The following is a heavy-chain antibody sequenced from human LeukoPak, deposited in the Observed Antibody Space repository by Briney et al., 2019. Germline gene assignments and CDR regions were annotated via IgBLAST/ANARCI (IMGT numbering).Heavy chain of an antibody. CDR1: GFTFSSYA. J-gene: IGHJ4*02. CDR3: GRGMRDYYGLDY. V-gene: IGHV3-74*01. D-gene: IGHD3-10*01. Sequence: GGSLRLSCAASGFTFSSYAMSWVRQAPGKGLEWVSHINSDGRTTDYADSVRGRFTISRDNAKNTLYLQMNRLTVEDTAVYYCGRGMRDYYGLDYWGQGSLVTVSS. CDR2: INSDGRTT.